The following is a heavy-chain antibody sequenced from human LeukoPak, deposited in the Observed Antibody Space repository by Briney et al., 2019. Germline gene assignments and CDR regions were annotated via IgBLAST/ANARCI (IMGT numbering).Heavy chain of an antibody. J-gene: IGHJ3*02. D-gene: IGHD3-10*02. CDR3: ARHSMLGAFDI. CDR2: IYPGDSDT. V-gene: IGHV5-51*01. Sequence: ASVKASCKGSGYSFTSYWIGWVRQMPGKGLEWMGIIYPGDSDTRYSPSFQGQVTISADKSISTAYLQWSSLKASDTAMYYCARHSMLGAFDIWGQGTMVTVSS. CDR1: GYSFTSYW.